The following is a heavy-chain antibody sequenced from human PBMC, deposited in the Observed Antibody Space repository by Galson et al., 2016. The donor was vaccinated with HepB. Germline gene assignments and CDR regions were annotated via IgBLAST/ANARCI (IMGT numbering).Heavy chain of an antibody. D-gene: IGHD3-22*01. V-gene: IGHV3-23*01. J-gene: IGHJ4*02. CDR2: ITTGGDST. CDR3: STLLPRHYASSGRGDLVL. CDR1: EFAFSSYA. Sequence: SLRLSCAAVEFAFSSYAMTWVRQAPGKGLEWVSTITTGGDSTYHADSVRGRFTISRENSRNTLYLQMISLRAEDTAVYFCSTLLPRHYASSGRGDLVLWGQGTLVTVSS.